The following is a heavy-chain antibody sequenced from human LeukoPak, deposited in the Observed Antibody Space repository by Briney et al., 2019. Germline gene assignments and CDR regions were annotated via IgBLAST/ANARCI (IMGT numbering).Heavy chain of an antibody. J-gene: IGHJ5*02. CDR2: ISGGSDDI. Sequence: GGSLRLSCAASVFSFSTSTMNWIRWAPGKALEWVSSISGGSDDIHYADSVKGRFTISRDNAKNSVYLQMNSLRAEDTALYYCVRIPNNAGFPNWFDPWGQGTLVTVSS. V-gene: IGHV3-21*01. D-gene: IGHD2-21*01. CDR3: VRIPNNAGFPNWFDP. CDR1: VFSFSTST.